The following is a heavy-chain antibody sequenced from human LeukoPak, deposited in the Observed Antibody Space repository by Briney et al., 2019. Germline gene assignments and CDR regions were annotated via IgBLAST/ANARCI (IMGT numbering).Heavy chain of an antibody. J-gene: IGHJ4*02. CDR2: ISGSGGST. D-gene: IGHD3-16*01. V-gene: IGHV3-23*01. Sequence: GGSLRLSCAASGFTFSTYAMSWVRQAPGKGLEWVSGISGSGGSTYYADSVKGRFTISKDNSKNTLYLQMNSLRAEDTAVYYCARSRGPNTFGGVHDYWGQGTLVTVSS. CDR1: GFTFSTYA. CDR3: ARSRGPNTFGGVHDY.